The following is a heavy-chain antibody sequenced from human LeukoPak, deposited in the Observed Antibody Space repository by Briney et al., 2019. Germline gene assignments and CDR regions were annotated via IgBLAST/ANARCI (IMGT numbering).Heavy chain of an antibody. Sequence: GGSLRLSCAASGVTFSSYEMNWVRQAPGKGREWVSYISSGGNTVHYADSVKGRFTISRDNTKNSLYLQMNSLRAEDTAVYYCARVPESSGWNYYFDYWGQGTLVTVSS. CDR3: ARVPESSGWNYYFDY. J-gene: IGHJ4*02. D-gene: IGHD6-19*01. CDR1: GVTFSSYE. V-gene: IGHV3-48*03. CDR2: ISSGGNTV.